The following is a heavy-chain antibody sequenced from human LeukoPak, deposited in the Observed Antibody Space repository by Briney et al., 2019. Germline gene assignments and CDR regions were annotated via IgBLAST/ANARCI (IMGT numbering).Heavy chain of an antibody. CDR1: GGSLSSYY. Sequence: SETLSLTCTVSGGSLSSYYWSWVRQTAGRGVEWIGRIYSSGSTNYTPSLTRRPTMSVDTSKNQFSLKLSSLPAAATPVYYCARGVTVRGDRTFDYWGQGTLVTVSS. D-gene: IGHD3-10*01. CDR3: ARGVTVRGDRTFDY. CDR2: IYSSGST. V-gene: IGHV4-4*07. J-gene: IGHJ4*02.